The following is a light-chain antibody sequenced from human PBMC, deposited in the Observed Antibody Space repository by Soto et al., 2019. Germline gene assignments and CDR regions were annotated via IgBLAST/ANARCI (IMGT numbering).Light chain of an antibody. CDR2: AAS. Sequence: DLEMTQSPSSLSASVGDRVTITCRASQSISSYLNWYQKKTGKAPKLLIYAASSLQSGVPSKLRGSGSGTDLTLTISSMQNEEFATYYCQQYNSYPITFGQGTRLEIK. J-gene: IGKJ5*01. CDR1: QSISSY. V-gene: IGKV1-39*01. CDR3: QQYNSYPIT.